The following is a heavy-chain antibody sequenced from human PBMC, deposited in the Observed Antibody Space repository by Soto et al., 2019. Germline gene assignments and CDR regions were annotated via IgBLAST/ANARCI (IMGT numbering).Heavy chain of an antibody. Sequence: QVQLVQSGAEVKKPGASVKVSCKASGYTFTSPGMSGVRQAPGQGLEWMGWISTYRGNTNYAQKFQGRVTMTTDTSTSTAYMEVRSLSSDDTAVYYCARDKMYSFAYWGQGTLVTVSS. J-gene: IGHJ4*02. CDR2: ISTYRGNT. CDR1: GYTFTSPG. D-gene: IGHD2-21*01. CDR3: ARDKMYSFAY. V-gene: IGHV1-18*01.